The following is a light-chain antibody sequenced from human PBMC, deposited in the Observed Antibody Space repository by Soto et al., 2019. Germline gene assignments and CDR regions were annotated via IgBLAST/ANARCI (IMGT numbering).Light chain of an antibody. CDR3: QERNRWPRGT. J-gene: IGKJ4*01. V-gene: IGKV3-11*01. CDR1: QSVSVN. CDR2: SAS. Sequence: EVVLTQSPATLSLSKGESATLSCRASQSVSVNFAWYQQKPGQAPRPLIYSASDRAPGIPARFSGRGSGTYFTLPISSLEPEDFAVYYCQERNRWPRGTFGGGTKVDIK.